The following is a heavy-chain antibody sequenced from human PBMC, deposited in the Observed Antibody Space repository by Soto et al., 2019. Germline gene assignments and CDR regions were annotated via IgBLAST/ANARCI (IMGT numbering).Heavy chain of an antibody. D-gene: IGHD4-17*01. Sequence: SETLSLTCTVSECSISSYYWSWIRQPPGKGLEWIGYIYYSGSTNYNPSLKSRVTISVDTSKNQFSLKLSSVTAADTAVYYCARGRTTTVTTLAYFDYWGQGTLVTVSS. V-gene: IGHV4-59*01. CDR3: ARGRTTTVTTLAYFDY. CDR1: ECSISSYY. CDR2: IYYSGST. J-gene: IGHJ4*02.